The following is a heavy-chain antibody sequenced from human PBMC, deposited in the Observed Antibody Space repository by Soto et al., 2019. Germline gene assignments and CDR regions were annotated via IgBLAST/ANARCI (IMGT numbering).Heavy chain of an antibody. CDR1: GDSMSSSSYY. J-gene: IGHJ6*02. CDR3: ERPFKQNWAFAGMDV. D-gene: IGHD7-27*01. V-gene: IGHV4-39*01. Sequence: PSETLSLTCTVSGDSMSSSSYYWGWIRQPPGKGLEWIGTISYNGNTYNNPSLKSRVTISLDMSKNQFSLKLSSVTAEDTAVYYCERPFKQNWAFAGMDVWGQGTTVTVSS. CDR2: ISYNGNT.